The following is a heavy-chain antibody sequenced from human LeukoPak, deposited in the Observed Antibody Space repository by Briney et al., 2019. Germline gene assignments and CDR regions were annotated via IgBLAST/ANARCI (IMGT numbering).Heavy chain of an antibody. J-gene: IGHJ3*02. CDR1: GDSVSSNNPA. CDR3: ARWGHQQAAFDI. Sequence: SQTPSLTCAISGDSVSSNNPAWNWIRQSPSRGLEWLGRTYYRSKWYNDYAVSVKGRITINPDTSKNQFSLQLNSVTPEGTAVHYCARWGHQQAAFDIWGQGTMVTVSS. CDR2: TYYRSKWYN. V-gene: IGHV6-1*01. D-gene: IGHD3-16*01.